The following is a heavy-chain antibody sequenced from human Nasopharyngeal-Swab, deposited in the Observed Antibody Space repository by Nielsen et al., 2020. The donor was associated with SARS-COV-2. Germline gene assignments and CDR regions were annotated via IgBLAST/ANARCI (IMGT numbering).Heavy chain of an antibody. CDR2: INPSGGST. V-gene: IGHV1-46*01. CDR3: ASGYGSGRGKYFQH. D-gene: IGHD3-10*01. J-gene: IGHJ1*01. Sequence: WGRQAPGQGLEWMGIINPSGGSTGYAQKFQGRVSMTRDTCTSSVYMELSSLRSEDTAVYYCASGYGSGRGKYFQHWGQGTLVTVSS.